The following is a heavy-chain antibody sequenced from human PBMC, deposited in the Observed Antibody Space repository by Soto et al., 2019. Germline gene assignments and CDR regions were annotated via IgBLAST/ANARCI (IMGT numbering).Heavy chain of an antibody. CDR2: IYYSGST. V-gene: IGHV4-30-4*01. CDR3: ARHDYGDQKPPFPDY. J-gene: IGHJ4*02. Sequence: QVQLQESGPGLVKPSQTLSLTCTVSGGSISSGDYYWSWIRQPPGKGLEWIGYIYYSGSTYYNPSLKGRVTISVDTSKNQFSLKLSSVTAADTAVYYCARHDYGDQKPPFPDYWGQGTLGTVSS. D-gene: IGHD4-17*01. CDR1: GGSISSGDYY.